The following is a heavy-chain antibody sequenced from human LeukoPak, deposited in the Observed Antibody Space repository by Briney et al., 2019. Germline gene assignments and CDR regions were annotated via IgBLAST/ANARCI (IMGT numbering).Heavy chain of an antibody. J-gene: IGHJ4*02. CDR2: ISSSGSTI. D-gene: IGHD4-23*01. Sequence: AGGSLRLSCAASGFTFSSYEMNWVRQAPGKGLEWGSYISSSGSTIYYADSVKGRFTISRDNAKNSLYLQMNSLRAEDTAVYYCASRYGGNAFGYWGQGTLVTVSS. V-gene: IGHV3-48*03. CDR3: ASRYGGNAFGY. CDR1: GFTFSSYE.